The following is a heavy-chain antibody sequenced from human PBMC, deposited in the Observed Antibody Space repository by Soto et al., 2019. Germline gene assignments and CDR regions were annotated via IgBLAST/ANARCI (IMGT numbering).Heavy chain of an antibody. D-gene: IGHD6-19*01. CDR2: INHSGST. Sequence: QVQLQQWGAGLLKPSESLSLTCAVYGGSFSGYYWSWIRQPPGKGLEWIGEINHSGSTNYNPPLKSRVTISVDTSKNQFSLKLSSVTAADTAVYYCARTIAVAGIYKDARYFDLWGRGTLVTVSS. J-gene: IGHJ2*01. V-gene: IGHV4-34*01. CDR3: ARTIAVAGIYKDARYFDL. CDR1: GGSFSGYY.